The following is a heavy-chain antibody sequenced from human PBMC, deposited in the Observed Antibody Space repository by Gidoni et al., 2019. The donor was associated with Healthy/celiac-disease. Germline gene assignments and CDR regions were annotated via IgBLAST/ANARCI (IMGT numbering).Heavy chain of an antibody. D-gene: IGHD3-3*01. CDR3: AKDVGRSTIFGVVIMGGYFDY. J-gene: IGHJ4*02. V-gene: IGHV3-30*18. Sequence: QVQLVESGGGVVQPGRSLRLSCAASGFTFSSYGMHWVRQAPGKGLEWGAVISYDGSNKYYADSVKGRFTISRDNSKNTLYLQMNSLRAEDTAVYYCAKDVGRSTIFGVVIMGGYFDYWGQGTLVTVSS. CDR1: GFTFSSYG. CDR2: ISYDGSNK.